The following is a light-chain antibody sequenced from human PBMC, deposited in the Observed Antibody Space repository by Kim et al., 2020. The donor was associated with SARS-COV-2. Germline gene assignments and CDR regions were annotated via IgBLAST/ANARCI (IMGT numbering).Light chain of an antibody. CDR1: QSLLHSSGYNS. Sequence: DIVMTQSPLSLPVTPGEPASISCRSSQSLLHSSGYNSLDWYLQKPGQSPQLLIYLGSYRASGVPDRFSGSGSGTDFTLKISRVEAEDVGVYYCMQALQTPWTFGQGTKVEIK. CDR3: MQALQTPWT. J-gene: IGKJ1*01. V-gene: IGKV2-28*01. CDR2: LGS.